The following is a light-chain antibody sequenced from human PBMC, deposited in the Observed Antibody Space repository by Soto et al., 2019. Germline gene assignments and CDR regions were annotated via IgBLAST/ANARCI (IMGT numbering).Light chain of an antibody. Sequence: VMTQSLDTLSVSPGERATLSCRASETVRSNLAWYQQKPGQAPRLLIYGASSRATGIPDRFSGSGSGTDFTLTISRLEPEDFAVYYCQQYGSSGTFGQGTKVDIK. CDR3: QQYGSSGT. CDR2: GAS. J-gene: IGKJ1*01. V-gene: IGKV3-20*01. CDR1: ETVRSN.